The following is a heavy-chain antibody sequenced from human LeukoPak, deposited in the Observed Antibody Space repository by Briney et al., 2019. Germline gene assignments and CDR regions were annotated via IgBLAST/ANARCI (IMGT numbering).Heavy chain of an antibody. V-gene: IGHV4-59*01. J-gene: IGHJ5*02. CDR1: GGSISSYY. Sequence: SETLSLTCTVSGGSISSYYWSWIRQPPGKGLEWMGYIYYSGSTNYNPSLKSRVTISVDTSKNQFSLKLSSVTAADTAVYYCARVFYYDSSGYSHNWFDPWGQGTLVTVSS. CDR3: ARVFYYDSSGYSHNWFDP. CDR2: IYYSGST. D-gene: IGHD3-22*01.